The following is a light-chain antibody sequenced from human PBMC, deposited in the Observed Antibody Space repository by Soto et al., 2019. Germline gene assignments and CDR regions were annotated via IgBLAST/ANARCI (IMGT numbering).Light chain of an antibody. CDR1: RSISNW. CDR3: QQYNSYPWT. V-gene: IGKV1-5*03. Sequence: DIQMTQSPSTLSASVGDRVTITCRASRSISNWLAWYQQKPGKAPNLLIYKASSLESGVPSRFSGSASGTEFTLTISSLQPDDFAPYYCQQYNSYPWTFGQGTKVEIK. J-gene: IGKJ1*01. CDR2: KAS.